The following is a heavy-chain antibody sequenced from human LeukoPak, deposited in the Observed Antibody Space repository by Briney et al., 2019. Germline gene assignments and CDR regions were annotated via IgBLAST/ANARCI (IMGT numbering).Heavy chain of an antibody. V-gene: IGHV1-69*04. J-gene: IGHJ4*02. Sequence: ASVKVSCKASGGTFSSYAIGWVRQAPGQGLEWMGRIIPILGIANYAQKFQGRVTITADKSTSTAYMELSSLRSEDTAVYYCARAADYGDYDYWGQGTLVTVSS. D-gene: IGHD4-17*01. CDR1: GGTFSSYA. CDR3: ARAADYGDYDY. CDR2: IIPILGIA.